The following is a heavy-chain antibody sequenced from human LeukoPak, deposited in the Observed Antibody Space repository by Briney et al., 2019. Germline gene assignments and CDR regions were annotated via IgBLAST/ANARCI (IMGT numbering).Heavy chain of an antibody. J-gene: IGHJ6*02. Sequence: PGGSLRLSCAASGFSFSIYAMSWVRQAPGKGLEYVSAISSNGGSTYYADSVKGRFTISRDNSKNTLYLQMSSLRAEDTAVYYCVKSDCSGGSCYEYRYYYGMDVWGQGTTVTVSS. CDR1: GFSFSIYA. CDR2: ISSNGGST. D-gene: IGHD2-15*01. CDR3: VKSDCSGGSCYEYRYYYGMDV. V-gene: IGHV3-64D*06.